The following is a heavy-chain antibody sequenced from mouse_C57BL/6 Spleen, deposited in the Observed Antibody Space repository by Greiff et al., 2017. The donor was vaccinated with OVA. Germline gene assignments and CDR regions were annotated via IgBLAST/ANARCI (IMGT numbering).Heavy chain of an antibody. J-gene: IGHJ2*01. CDR3: ARVGLGRGYFDY. V-gene: IGHV5-17*01. D-gene: IGHD3-3*01. CDR1: GFTFSDYG. Sequence: EVKLMESGGGLVKPGGSLKLSCAASGFTFSDYGMHWVRQAPEQGLEWVAYISSGSSTIYYADTVKGRFTISRDNAKNTLFLQMTSLRSEDTAMYYCARVGLGRGYFDYWGQGTTLTVSS. CDR2: ISSGSSTI.